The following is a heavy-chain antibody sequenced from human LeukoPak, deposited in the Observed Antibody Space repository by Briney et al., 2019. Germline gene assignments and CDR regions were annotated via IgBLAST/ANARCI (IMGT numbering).Heavy chain of an antibody. J-gene: IGHJ3*01. CDR2: IYSGGST. CDR3: ATSGIAVAGTDDAFDL. CDR1: GFTFTSNY. Sequence: GGSLRLSCAASGFTFTSNYMSWVRQAPGKGLEWVSFIYSGGSTYYADSVKGRFTISRDNSKNTLYLQMNSLRAEDTAVYYCATSGIAVAGTDDAFDLWGQGTMVTVSS. D-gene: IGHD6-19*01. V-gene: IGHV3-66*01.